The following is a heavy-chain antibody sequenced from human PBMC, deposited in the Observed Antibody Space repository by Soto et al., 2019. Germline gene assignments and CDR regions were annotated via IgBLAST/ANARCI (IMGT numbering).Heavy chain of an antibody. CDR2: IWFDGSKK. V-gene: IGHV3-33*01. Sequence: GGSLRLSCAASGFSFNTHGMHWIRQTPAKGLEWVAVIWFDGSKKYYEDSVTGRFTISRDNSRSALYLEMDSLRVEDTGVYYCARSSGLGIDFWGQGTLVTV. D-gene: IGHD6-19*01. CDR3: ARSSGLGIDF. CDR1: GFSFNTHG. J-gene: IGHJ4*02.